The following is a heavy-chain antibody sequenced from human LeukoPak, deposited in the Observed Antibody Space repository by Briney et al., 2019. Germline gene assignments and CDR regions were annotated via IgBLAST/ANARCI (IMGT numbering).Heavy chain of an antibody. Sequence: GASVKVSCKASGYTFTSYGISWVRQAPGQGLEWMGWISAYNGNTNYAQKLQGRVTMTTDTSTSTAYMELGSLRSDDTAVYYCARDGEGSRDYSNFNWFDPWGQGTLVTVSS. CDR2: ISAYNGNT. CDR1: GYTFTSYG. V-gene: IGHV1-18*01. CDR3: ARDGEGSRDYSNFNWFDP. D-gene: IGHD4-11*01. J-gene: IGHJ5*02.